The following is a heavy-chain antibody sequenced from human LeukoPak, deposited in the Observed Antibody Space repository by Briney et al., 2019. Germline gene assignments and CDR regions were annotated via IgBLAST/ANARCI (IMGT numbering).Heavy chain of an antibody. V-gene: IGHV3-30-3*01. D-gene: IGHD5-18*01. CDR3: ARRYSYGYYYYYGMDV. J-gene: IGHJ6*02. Sequence: GGSLRLSCAASGFTFSSYAMHWVRQAPGKGLEWVAVISYDGSNKYYADPVKGRFTISRDSSKNTLYLQMNSLRAEDTAVYYCARRYSYGYYYYYGMDVWGQGTTVTVSS. CDR1: GFTFSSYA. CDR2: ISYDGSNK.